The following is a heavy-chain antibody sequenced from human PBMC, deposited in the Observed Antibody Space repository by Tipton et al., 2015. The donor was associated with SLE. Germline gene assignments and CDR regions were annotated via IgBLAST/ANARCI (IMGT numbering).Heavy chain of an antibody. CDR2: IKQDGSAK. CDR1: GFTFSSYW. V-gene: IGHV3-7*01. D-gene: IGHD3-22*01. CDR3: TRGGSGYSLN. J-gene: IGHJ4*02. Sequence: GSLRLSCAASGFTFSSYWMNWVRQAPGKGLEWVANIKQDGSAKYYVDSVKGRFTTSRDNAKNSLYLQMNSLRAEDTAVYYCTRGGSGYSLNWGQGTLVTVSS.